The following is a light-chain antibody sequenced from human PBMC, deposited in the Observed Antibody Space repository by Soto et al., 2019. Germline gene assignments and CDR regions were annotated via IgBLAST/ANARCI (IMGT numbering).Light chain of an antibody. J-gene: IGKJ1*01. Sequence: EIVLTQSPGTLSLSPGERDTLSCRASQSVSSSYLAWYQQKPGQAPRLLIYGASSRATGIPDRFSGSGSGTDFTLTISRLEPEDFAVYYCQQYGSSPQTFGPGTKVDIK. CDR2: GAS. V-gene: IGKV3-20*01. CDR3: QQYGSSPQT. CDR1: QSVSSSY.